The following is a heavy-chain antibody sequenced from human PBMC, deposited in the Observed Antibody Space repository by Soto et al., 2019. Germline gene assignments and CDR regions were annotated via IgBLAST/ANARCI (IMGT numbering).Heavy chain of an antibody. J-gene: IGHJ5*02. CDR1: GGSLSSFY. Sequence: QVQLQESGPSLVRPSETLSLTCTVSGGSLSSFYWSWIRQPAGKGLEWVGRIYGSGRTTNNPSLKSRVTMSLDVSLNQFSLKLSSVTAADTAVYFCARSGKGVVRGPIGSPAGWFDPWGRGTLVTVSS. CDR2: IYGSGRT. CDR3: ARSGKGVVRGPIGSPAGWFDP. V-gene: IGHV4-4*07. D-gene: IGHD3-10*01.